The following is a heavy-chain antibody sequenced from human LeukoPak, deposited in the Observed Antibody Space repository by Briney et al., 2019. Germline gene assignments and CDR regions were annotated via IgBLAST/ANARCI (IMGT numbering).Heavy chain of an antibody. CDR2: INPNSGGT. CDR3: ARGPGPTDY. J-gene: IGHJ4*02. V-gene: IGHV1-2*02. Sequence: ASVTVSFTASGYTFTGYYMHWVRPAPGQGLAWMGWINPNSGGTNYAQKFQGRVTMTRNTSISTAYMERSRLRSDDTAVYYCARGPGPTDYWGQGTLVTVSS. CDR1: GYTFTGYY.